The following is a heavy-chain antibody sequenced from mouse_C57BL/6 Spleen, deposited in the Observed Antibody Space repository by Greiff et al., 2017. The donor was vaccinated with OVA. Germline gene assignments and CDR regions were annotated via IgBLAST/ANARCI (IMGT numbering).Heavy chain of an antibody. J-gene: IGHJ3*01. D-gene: IGHD3-2*02. V-gene: IGHV5-4*01. CDR2: ISDGGSYT. CDR3: ARDLASAQAFAY. CDR1: GFTFSSYA. Sequence: EVKVVESGGGLVKPGGSLKLSCAASGFTFSSYAMSWVRQTPEKRLEWVATISDGGSYTYYPDNVKGRFTISRDNAKNNLYLQMSHLKSEDTAMYYCARDLASAQAFAYWGQGTLVTVSA.